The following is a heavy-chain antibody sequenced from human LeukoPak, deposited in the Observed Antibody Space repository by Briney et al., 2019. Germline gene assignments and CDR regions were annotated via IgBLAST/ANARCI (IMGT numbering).Heavy chain of an antibody. Sequence: SETLSLTCTVSGGSISNYYWSWIRQPPGKGLEWIGYVYYSGTTNYNPSLKSRVTISVDTSKNQFSLKLNSVTAADTAVYYCAREDPYRYDSSGYYAYWGQGTLVTVSS. CDR1: GGSISNYY. J-gene: IGHJ4*02. V-gene: IGHV4-59*12. CDR3: AREDPYRYDSSGYYAY. CDR2: VYYSGTT. D-gene: IGHD3-22*01.